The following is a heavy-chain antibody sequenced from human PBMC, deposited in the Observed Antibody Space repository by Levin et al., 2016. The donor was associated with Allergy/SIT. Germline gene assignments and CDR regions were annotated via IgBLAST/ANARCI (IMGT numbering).Heavy chain of an antibody. J-gene: IGHJ6*03. V-gene: IGHV4-31*02. CDR3: ASGYCTSTNCQYYYYMDV. CDR2: IYYSGST. Sequence: RQAPGKGLEWIGYIYYSGSTYYNPSLKSRVTISVDTSKNQFSLKLSSVTAADTAVYYCASGYCTSTNCQYYYYMDVWGKGTTVTVSS. D-gene: IGHD2-2*01.